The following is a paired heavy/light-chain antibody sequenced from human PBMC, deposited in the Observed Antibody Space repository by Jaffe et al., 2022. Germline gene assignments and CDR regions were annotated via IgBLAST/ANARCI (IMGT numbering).Heavy chain of an antibody. CDR3: TRDVGGTYYDYVWGSYRYFWFDP. CDR1: GFTFGDYA. D-gene: IGHD3-16*02. CDR2: IRSKAYGGTT. Sequence: EVQLVESGGGLVQPGRSLRLSCTASGFTFGDYAMSWVRQAPGKGLEWVGFIRSKAYGGTTEYAASVKGRFTISRDDSKSIAYLQMNSLKTEDTAVYYCTRDVGGTYYDYVWGSYRYFWFDPWGQGTLVTVSS. J-gene: IGHJ5*02. V-gene: IGHV3-49*04.
Light chain of an antibody. Sequence: DIQMTQSPSTLSASVGDRVTITCRASQSISSWLAWYQQKPGKAPKLLIYKASSLESGVPSRFSGSGSGTEFTLTISSLQPDDFATYYCQQYNSYPITFGQGTRLEIK. CDR1: QSISSW. CDR2: KAS. V-gene: IGKV1-5*03. J-gene: IGKJ5*01. CDR3: QQYNSYPIT.